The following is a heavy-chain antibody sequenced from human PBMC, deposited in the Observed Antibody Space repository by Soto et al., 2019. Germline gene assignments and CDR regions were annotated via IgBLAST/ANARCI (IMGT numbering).Heavy chain of an antibody. Sequence: GSLRLSCVGSGFTFSTYSINWVRQAPGMGLEWVSSISSRSDIYYADSVKGRFTISRDNAKNSVSLQMNSLRAEDTAVYYCAREYTAWPLAYGLDVWGQGTTVTVSS. J-gene: IGHJ6*02. CDR1: GFTFSTYS. D-gene: IGHD2-2*02. CDR2: ISSRSDI. CDR3: AREYTAWPLAYGLDV. V-gene: IGHV3-21*01.